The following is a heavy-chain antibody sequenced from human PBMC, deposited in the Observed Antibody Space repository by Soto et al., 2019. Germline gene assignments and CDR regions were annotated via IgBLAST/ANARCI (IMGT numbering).Heavy chain of an antibody. D-gene: IGHD6-19*01. V-gene: IGHV4-31*03. CDR1: GGSISSGGYY. J-gene: IGHJ4*02. CDR3: ARVDAVAGTFDY. CDR2: IYYSGST. Sequence: SETLSLTCTVSGGSISSGGYYWSWIRQHPGKGLEWIGYIYYSGSTYYNPSLKSRVTISVDTSKNQFSLKLSSVTAADTAVYYCARVDAVAGTFDYWGQGTLVIVSS.